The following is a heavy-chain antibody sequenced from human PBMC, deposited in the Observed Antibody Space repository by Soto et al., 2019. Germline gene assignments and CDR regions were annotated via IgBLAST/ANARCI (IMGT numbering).Heavy chain of an antibody. Sequence: VQLQESGPGLVKPSETLSLTCTVSGGSISGYYWSWIRQSPGKGLEWIGYIHYSGSTNYNPSLKSRVTLSVDTSKSQLSLKLSSVTAADTAVYYCARGSAAGTKSPFDYWGQGTLVTVSS. D-gene: IGHD6-13*01. CDR2: IHYSGST. CDR1: GGSISGYY. J-gene: IGHJ4*02. V-gene: IGHV4-59*01. CDR3: ARGSAAGTKSPFDY.